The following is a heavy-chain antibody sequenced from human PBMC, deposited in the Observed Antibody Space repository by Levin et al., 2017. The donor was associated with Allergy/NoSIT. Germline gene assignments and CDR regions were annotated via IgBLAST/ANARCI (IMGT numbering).Heavy chain of an antibody. CDR2: VYYSGNT. Sequence: SETLSLTCTVSGDSINSGDYYWSWIRQLPGKGLEWIGYVYYSGNTYYNPSLKSRVTISLDTSKSQVSLKLISVPAADTAIYFCARDRKYSASGVMDWYIDVWGRGTLVTVSS. J-gene: IGHJ2*01. V-gene: IGHV4-31*03. D-gene: IGHD2/OR15-2a*01. CDR1: GDSINSGDYY. CDR3: ARDRKYSASGVMDWYIDV.